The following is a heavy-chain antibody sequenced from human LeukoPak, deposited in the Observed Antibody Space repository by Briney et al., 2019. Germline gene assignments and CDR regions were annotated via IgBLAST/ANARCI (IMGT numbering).Heavy chain of an antibody. CDR3: ARDPRGSYFWSGYTNWFDP. CDR2: INWNGGST. V-gene: IGHV3-20*04. D-gene: IGHD3-3*01. Sequence: GGSLRLSCAASGFTFDDYGMSWVRPAPGKGLEWVSGINWNGGSTGYADSVKGRSHISRDNANTSLYLQMNSLRAEDTALYYCARDPRGSYFWSGYTNWFDPWGQGTLVTVSS. CDR1: GFTFDDYG. J-gene: IGHJ5*02.